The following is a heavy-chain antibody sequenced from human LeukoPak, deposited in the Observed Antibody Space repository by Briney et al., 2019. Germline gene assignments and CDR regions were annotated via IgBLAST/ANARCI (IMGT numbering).Heavy chain of an antibody. CDR3: ARGFAGVVTLWYHFDF. D-gene: IGHD3-3*01. CDR2: IYYSGST. V-gene: IGHV4-39*07. J-gene: IGHJ4*02. CDR1: GGSISSSSYY. Sequence: SETLSLTCTVSGGSISSSSYYWGWIRQPPGKGLEWIGSIYYSGSTYYNPSLKSRVTISVDTSKNQFSLKLNSVTAADTAVYYCARGFAGVVTLWYHFDFWGQGTLVTVSS.